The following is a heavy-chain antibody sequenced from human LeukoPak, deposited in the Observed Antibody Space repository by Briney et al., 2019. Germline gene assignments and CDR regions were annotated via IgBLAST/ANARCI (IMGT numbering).Heavy chain of an antibody. CDR3: ARTVPIFGVVIHFDY. V-gene: IGHV4-30-2*01. D-gene: IGHD3-3*02. CDR2: IYHSGSGST. CDR1: GGSISSGGHS. Sequence: SETLSLTCTVSGGSISSGGHSWSWIRQPPGKGLEWIGYIYHSGSGSTYYNPSLKSRVTISIDKSKNQFSLKLNSVTAADTAVYYCARTVPIFGVVIHFDYWGQGTLVTVSS. J-gene: IGHJ4*02.